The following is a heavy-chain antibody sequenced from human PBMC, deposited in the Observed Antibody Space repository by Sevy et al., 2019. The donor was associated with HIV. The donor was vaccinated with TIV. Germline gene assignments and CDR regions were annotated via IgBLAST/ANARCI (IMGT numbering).Heavy chain of an antibody. J-gene: IGHJ6*02. CDR2: ISWNSGSI. CDR3: EKDRQEDTAGRARYYYYGMDV. CDR1: GFTFDDYA. Sequence: GGSLRLSCAASGFTFDDYAMHWVRQAPGKGLEWVSGISWNSGSIGYADSVKGRFTISRDNAKNSLYLQMNSLRSEDTALYYCEKDRQEDTAGRARYYYYGMDVWGQGTTVTVSS. D-gene: IGHD5-18*01. V-gene: IGHV3-9*01.